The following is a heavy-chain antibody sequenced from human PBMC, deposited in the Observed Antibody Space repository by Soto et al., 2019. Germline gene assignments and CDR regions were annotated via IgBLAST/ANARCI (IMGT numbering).Heavy chain of an antibody. D-gene: IGHD6-19*01. V-gene: IGHV3-53*01. CDR1: GFSVSSNY. J-gene: IGHJ4*02. CDR3: VRHRSGWAYYFDY. CDR2: IYSSGSA. Sequence: PGGSLRLSCAAAGFSVSSNYMSWVRQAPGKGPEWVSIIYSSGSAYYADSVEGRFTISRDNSKNTVYLQMTGLRADDKAVYFCVRHRSGWAYYFDYWGQGTLVTVSS.